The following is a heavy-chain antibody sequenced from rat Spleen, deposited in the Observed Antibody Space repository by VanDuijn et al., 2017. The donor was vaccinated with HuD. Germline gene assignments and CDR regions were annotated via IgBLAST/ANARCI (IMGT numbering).Heavy chain of an antibody. J-gene: IGHJ2*01. V-gene: IGHV2-47*01. D-gene: IGHD5-1*01. CDR1: GLSLTSNS. CDR2: IWTGGTT. CDR3: ARQTGSFDY. Sequence: QVQLKESGPGLVQPSQTLSLTCTVSGLSLTSNSVSWIRQPPGKGLEWLGIIWTGGTTAYNSLLKSRLSITRDTSKSQVFLKMNSLQSEDTATYSCARQTGSFDYWGQGVMVTVSS.